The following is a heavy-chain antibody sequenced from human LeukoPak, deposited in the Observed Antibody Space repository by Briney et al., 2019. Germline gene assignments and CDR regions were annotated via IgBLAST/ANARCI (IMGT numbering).Heavy chain of an antibody. Sequence: SETLSLTCTASGGSISSSYWSWIRQPPGKGLEWIGYIYYSGSTNYNPSLKSRVTISVDTSKNQFSLKLSSVTAADTAVYYCARHRVDYYDSSGYFSALFDYWGQGTLVTVSS. CDR3: ARHRVDYYDSSGYFSALFDY. CDR2: IYYSGST. J-gene: IGHJ4*02. CDR1: GGSISSSY. V-gene: IGHV4-59*01. D-gene: IGHD3-22*01.